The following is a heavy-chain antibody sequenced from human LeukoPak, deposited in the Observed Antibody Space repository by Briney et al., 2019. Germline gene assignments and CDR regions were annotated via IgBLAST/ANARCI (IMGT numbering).Heavy chain of an antibody. Sequence: TSETLSLTCTVSGGSISSYYWSWIRQPPGKGLEWIGYIYYSGSTNYNPSLKSRVTISVDTSKNQFSLKLTSVTAADTAVYYCARSYSGYESLDYWGQGTLVTVSS. J-gene: IGHJ4*02. D-gene: IGHD5-12*01. CDR3: ARSYSGYESLDY. CDR1: GGSISSYY. CDR2: IYYSGST. V-gene: IGHV4-59*01.